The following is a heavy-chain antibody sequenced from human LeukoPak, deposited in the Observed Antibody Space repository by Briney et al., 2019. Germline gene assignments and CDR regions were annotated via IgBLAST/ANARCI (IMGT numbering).Heavy chain of an antibody. J-gene: IGHJ5*02. V-gene: IGHV4-4*02. D-gene: IGHD6-13*01. CDR2: IYHSGST. CDR1: GGSISSSYW. CDR3: ARHGLISSGWSHWFDP. Sequence: SETLSLTCAVSGGSISSSYWWSWVRQPPGKGPEWIGEIYHSGSTNYNPSLKSRVTISVDKSKNQFSLKLSSVTAADTAVYYCARHGLISSGWSHWFDPWGQGTLVTASS.